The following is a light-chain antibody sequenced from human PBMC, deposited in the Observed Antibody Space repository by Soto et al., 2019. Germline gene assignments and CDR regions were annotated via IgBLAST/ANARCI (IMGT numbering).Light chain of an antibody. V-gene: IGKV3-20*01. CDR3: QQYGSSPRT. J-gene: IGKJ1*01. Sequence: EIVVTQSPATLSLSAVEIASLSCRASQSVRGNLAWYQQKPGQSPRLLIYDAYNRATGIPPRFSGSGSGTDFTLTISGLEPEDFALYYCQQYGSSPRTFGQGTKVDI. CDR1: QSVRGN. CDR2: DAY.